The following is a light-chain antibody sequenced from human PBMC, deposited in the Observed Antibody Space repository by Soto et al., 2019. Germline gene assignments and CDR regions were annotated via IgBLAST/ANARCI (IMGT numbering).Light chain of an antibody. Sequence: QSVLTQPASVSGSPGQSITISCTGTSSDVGSYNLVSWYQQHPGKAPKLMIYEGSKRPSGVSNRFSGSKSGNTASLTISGLQAEDEAHYYCYSYAGSSTYVVFGGGTKVTVL. V-gene: IGLV2-23*01. CDR1: SSDVGSYNL. CDR2: EGS. CDR3: YSYAGSSTYVV. J-gene: IGLJ2*01.